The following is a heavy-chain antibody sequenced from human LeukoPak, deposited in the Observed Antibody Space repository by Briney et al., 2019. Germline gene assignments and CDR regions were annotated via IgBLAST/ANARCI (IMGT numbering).Heavy chain of an antibody. CDR2: IDTNTGNP. CDR1: GYTFTTYP. CDR3: ARVQGYCSTTSCYPHY. Sequence: GASVKVSCKASGYTFTTYPINWVRQAPGQGLEWMGWIDTNTGNPTYAQGFTGRFVFSLDTSVNTAYLQISSLKAEDTAIYYCARVQGYCSTTSCYPHYWGQGTLVTVSS. V-gene: IGHV7-4-1*02. D-gene: IGHD2-2*01. J-gene: IGHJ4*02.